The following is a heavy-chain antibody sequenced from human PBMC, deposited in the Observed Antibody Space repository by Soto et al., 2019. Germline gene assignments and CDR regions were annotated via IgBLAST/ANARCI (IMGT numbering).Heavy chain of an antibody. Sequence: SETLSLTCTVSGGSISSSSYYWGWIRQPPGKGLEWIGSIYYSGSTYYNPSLKSRVTISVDTSKNQFSLKLSSVTAADTAVYYCAGPRYTAMGNYGMDVWGQGTTVTVSS. CDR3: AGPRYTAMGNYGMDV. J-gene: IGHJ6*02. CDR1: GGSISSSSYY. D-gene: IGHD5-18*01. V-gene: IGHV4-39*01. CDR2: IYYSGST.